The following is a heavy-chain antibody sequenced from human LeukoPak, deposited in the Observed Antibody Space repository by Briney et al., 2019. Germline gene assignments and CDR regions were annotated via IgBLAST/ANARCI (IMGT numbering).Heavy chain of an antibody. J-gene: IGHJ4*02. V-gene: IGHV1-3*03. CDR1: GYTFTSYA. Sequence: ASVKVSCKASGYTFTSYAMHWVRQAPGQRLEWMGWINAGNGNTKYSQEFQGRVTITRDTSASTAYMELSSLRSEDMAVYYCARDGYSSSLGYYFDYWGQGTLVTVSS. D-gene: IGHD6-6*01. CDR2: INAGNGNT. CDR3: ARDGYSSSLGYYFDY.